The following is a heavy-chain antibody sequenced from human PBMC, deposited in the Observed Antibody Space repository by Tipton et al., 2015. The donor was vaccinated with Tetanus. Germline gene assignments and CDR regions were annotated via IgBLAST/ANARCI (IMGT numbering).Heavy chain of an antibody. D-gene: IGHD3-9*01. Sequence: QLVQSGAEVKKPGESLKISCQGSGYDFSKYRIAWVRQMAGKGLEWMGSINPGDSETTYGPSFQGQVTISADTSINTAYLQRSSLEASDTAIYFCARRRSAILSGSYHWYFDLWGRGALIIVSS. CDR2: INPGDSET. V-gene: IGHV5-51*01. J-gene: IGHJ2*01. CDR3: ARRRSAILSGSYHWYFDL. CDR1: GYDFSKYR.